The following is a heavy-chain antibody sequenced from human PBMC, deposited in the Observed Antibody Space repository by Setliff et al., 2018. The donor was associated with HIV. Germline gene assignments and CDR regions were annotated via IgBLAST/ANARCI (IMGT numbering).Heavy chain of an antibody. CDR3: TAGYSSGLVDTFDI. Sequence: VGSLRLSCAASGFIFSKAWMRWVRQAPGKGLEGVGRIKSKTDGAATDYAAPVKGRFTISRDDSKNTLYLQMNSLKTEDTAMYYCTAGYSSGLVDTFDIWGQGTMVTVSS. CDR2: IKSKTDGAAT. CDR1: GFIFSKAW. V-gene: IGHV3-15*01. J-gene: IGHJ3*02. D-gene: IGHD6-19*01.